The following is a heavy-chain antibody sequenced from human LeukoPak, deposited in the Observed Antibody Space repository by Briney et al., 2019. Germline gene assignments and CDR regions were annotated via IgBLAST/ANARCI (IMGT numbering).Heavy chain of an antibody. CDR1: GFTFSSYA. J-gene: IGHJ4*02. CDR2: ISSNGGST. D-gene: IGHD3-16*01. CDR3: VKDQDGGQFDY. Sequence: GGSLRLSCSASGFTFSSYAMHWVRQAPGKGLEYVSAISSNGGSTYYADSVKGRFTITRDNSKNTLYLQMSSLRAEDTAVYYCVKDQDGGQFDYWGQGTLVTVSS. V-gene: IGHV3-64D*06.